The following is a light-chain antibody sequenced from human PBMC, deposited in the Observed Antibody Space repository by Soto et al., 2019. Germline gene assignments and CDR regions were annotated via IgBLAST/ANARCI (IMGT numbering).Light chain of an antibody. Sequence: EIVLTQSPGTLSLSPGERATLSCRASQSVSGRHLAWYQQTPGQAPRLLIHGASSRATGIPDRFSGSGSGTDFALTISRLEAEDFAVYYCQQYGSSISWTFGQGTKVEIK. CDR3: QQYGSSISWT. J-gene: IGKJ1*01. V-gene: IGKV3-20*01. CDR1: QSVSGRH. CDR2: GAS.